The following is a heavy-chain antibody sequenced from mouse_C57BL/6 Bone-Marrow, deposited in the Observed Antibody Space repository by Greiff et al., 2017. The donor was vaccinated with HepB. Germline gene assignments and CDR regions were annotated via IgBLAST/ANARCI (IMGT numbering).Heavy chain of an antibody. J-gene: IGHJ1*03. V-gene: IGHV2-9-1*01. CDR2: IWTGGGT. CDR1: GFSLTSYA. D-gene: IGHD2-2*01. CDR3: ARGNYGYDGWYFDV. Sequence: VMLVESGPGLVAPSHSLSITCTVSGFSLTSYAISWVRQPPGKGLEWLGVIWTGGGTNYNSALKSRLSISKDNSKSQVFLKMNSLQTDDTARYYCARGNYGYDGWYFDVWGTGTTVTVSS.